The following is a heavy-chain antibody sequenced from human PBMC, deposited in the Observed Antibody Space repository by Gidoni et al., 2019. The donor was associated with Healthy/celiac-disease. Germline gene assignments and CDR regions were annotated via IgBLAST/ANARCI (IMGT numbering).Heavy chain of an antibody. CDR1: GFTDSSNY. V-gene: IGHV3-66*01. D-gene: IGHD2-21*02. Sequence: RLYCAATGFTDSSNYMSWVRQAPGKGLEWVSVIYSGGSTYSADSVKGRLTISRDNSKNTLYLQMNSLRAEDTAVYSCARGTSYCGGDCYSYWGQGTLVTVST. CDR3: ARGTSYCGGDCYSY. J-gene: IGHJ4*02. CDR2: IYSGGST.